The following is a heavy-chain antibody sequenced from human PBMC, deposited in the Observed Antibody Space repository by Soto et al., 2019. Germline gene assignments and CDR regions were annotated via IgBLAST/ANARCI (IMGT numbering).Heavy chain of an antibody. J-gene: IGHJ5*02. CDR3: ARGGYDLNSFDP. CDR2: ISSSGSYI. V-gene: IGHV3-21*01. CDR1: GFTFSSYS. Sequence: EVQLVESGGGLVKPGGSLRLSCAASGFTFSSYSMGWVRQAPGKGLEWVAYISSSGSYIYYADSVKGRFTVSRVNAKKSVLLQMNSLRAEDTAVYYCARGGYDLNSFDPWGQGTLVTVSS. D-gene: IGHD3-22*01.